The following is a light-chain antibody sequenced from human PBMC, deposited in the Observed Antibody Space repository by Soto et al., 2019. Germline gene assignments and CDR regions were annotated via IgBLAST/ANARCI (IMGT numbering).Light chain of an antibody. V-gene: IGKV3-20*01. Sequence: EIVLTQSPCTLSLSPGERATLSGRASQSLSSNYLAWYQQKPGQAPRLLIHGASTRATGVPARFSGSGSGTDFTLTISSLQSEAFAVYYCQQYGSSPPSSTFGQGTRLEIK. J-gene: IGKJ5*01. CDR2: GAS. CDR3: QQYGSSPPSST. CDR1: QSLSSNY.